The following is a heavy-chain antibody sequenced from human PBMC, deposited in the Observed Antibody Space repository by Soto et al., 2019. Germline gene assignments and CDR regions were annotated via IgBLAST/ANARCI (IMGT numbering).Heavy chain of an antibody. D-gene: IGHD5-18*01. CDR2: ISSFSNYM. J-gene: IGHJ4*02. CDR3: ARDQPGYSYGYGLGY. CDR1: GFTFNSYS. Sequence: PGGSLRLSCAVSGFTFNSYSMNWVRQAPGKGLEWVSSISSFSNYMYYTDSVKGRFTISRDNARNSLYLQMNSLRAEDTAVYYCARDQPGYSYGYGLGYWGQGTLVTVSS. V-gene: IGHV3-21*01.